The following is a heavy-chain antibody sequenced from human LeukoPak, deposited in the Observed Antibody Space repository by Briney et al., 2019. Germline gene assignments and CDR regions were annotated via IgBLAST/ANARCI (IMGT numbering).Heavy chain of an antibody. CDR2: IYNDCRT. J-gene: IGHJ4*02. CDR1: GFTVRSNY. CDR3: QWELLDN. V-gene: IGHV3-53*04. D-gene: IGHD1-26*01. Sequence: GGSLRLSCAASGFTVRSNYMSWVRQAPGKGLEWVSFIYNDCRTYYADSVKGRFTISRHNSKNMLYLQMNSLRPEDTAVYYCQWELLDNWGQGTLVTVSS.